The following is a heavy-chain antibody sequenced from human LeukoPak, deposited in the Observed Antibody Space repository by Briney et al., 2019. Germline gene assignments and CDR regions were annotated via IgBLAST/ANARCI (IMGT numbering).Heavy chain of an antibody. D-gene: IGHD4-23*01. J-gene: IGHJ3*02. Sequence: ASVKVSWKASGYTFTSYYMHWVRQAPGQGLEWMGLINPSGGSTSYAQKFQGRVTMTRDTSTSTVYMELSSLRSEDTGVYYCAREPPLTTVVTPEHAFDIWGQGTMVTVSS. V-gene: IGHV1-46*01. CDR1: GYTFTSYY. CDR2: INPSGGST. CDR3: AREPPLTTVVTPEHAFDI.